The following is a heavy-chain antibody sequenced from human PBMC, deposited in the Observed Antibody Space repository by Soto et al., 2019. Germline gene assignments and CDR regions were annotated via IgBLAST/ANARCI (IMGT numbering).Heavy chain of an antibody. J-gene: IGHJ5*02. V-gene: IGHV3-23*01. CDR3: ASSTS. CDR2: ISGGGTST. D-gene: IGHD6-6*01. CDR1: GFTFDSYA. Sequence: GGSLRLSCVASGFTFDSYAMNWIRQAPGKGLEWVSVISGGGTSTYYADSVKGRFTVSRDNSKNTLYLHMNSLRAEDTAVYYCASSTSWGQGTLVTVSS.